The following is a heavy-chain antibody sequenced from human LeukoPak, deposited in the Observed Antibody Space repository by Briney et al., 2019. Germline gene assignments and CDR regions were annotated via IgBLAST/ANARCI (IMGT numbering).Heavy chain of an antibody. D-gene: IGHD6-13*01. CDR1: GYTFTSYG. J-gene: IGHJ4*02. Sequence: ASVKVSCTTSGYTFTSYGISWVRQAPGQGLEWMGWISGYNGKTNYAQELQGRDTMTTDTSTSTAYMELRSLRSDDTAVYYCARVGAWSSSWFRPPFDYWGQGTLVTVSS. CDR3: ARVGAWSSSWFRPPFDY. V-gene: IGHV1-18*01. CDR2: ISGYNGKT.